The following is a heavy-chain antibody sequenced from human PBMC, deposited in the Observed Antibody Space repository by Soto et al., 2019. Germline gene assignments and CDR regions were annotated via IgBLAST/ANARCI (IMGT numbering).Heavy chain of an antibody. V-gene: IGHV3-48*02. J-gene: IGHJ5*02. Sequence: EVQLVESRGGLVQPGGSLRLSCAASGFTFSSYSMNWVRQAPGKGLEWVSYISSSSSTIYYADSVKGRFTISRDNAKKSLYLQMNSLRDEDTAVYYFAREAIGLTWFDPWGQGTLVTVSS. CDR2: ISSSSSTI. D-gene: IGHD3-22*01. CDR1: GFTFSSYS. CDR3: AREAIGLTWFDP.